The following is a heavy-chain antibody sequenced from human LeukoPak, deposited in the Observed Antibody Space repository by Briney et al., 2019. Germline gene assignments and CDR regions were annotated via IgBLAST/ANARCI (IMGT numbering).Heavy chain of an antibody. D-gene: IGHD6-13*01. CDR3: ARATYSSSPYYYYYYMDV. CDR1: GFTFSSYW. V-gene: IGHV3-7*01. J-gene: IGHJ6*03. CDR2: IKQDGSEK. Sequence: GGSLRLSCAASGFTFSSYWMSWVRQAPGKGLEWVANIKQDGSEKYYVDSVKGRFTISRDNAKNSLYLQMNSLRAEDTAVYYCARATYSSSPYYYYYYMDVWGKETTVTVSS.